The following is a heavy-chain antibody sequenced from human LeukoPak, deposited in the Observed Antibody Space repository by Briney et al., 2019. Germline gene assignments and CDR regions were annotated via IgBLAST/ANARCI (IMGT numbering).Heavy chain of an antibody. Sequence: PGRSLRLSCAASGFAFDDYAMHWVRQAPGKGLEWVSGISWNSGSIGYADSVKGRFTISRDNAKNSLYLQMNSLRAEDTALYYCAKCSFYYYYIDVWGKGTTVTVSS. CDR2: ISWNSGSI. D-gene: IGHD6-13*01. V-gene: IGHV3-9*01. CDR3: AKCSFYYYYIDV. CDR1: GFAFDDYA. J-gene: IGHJ6*03.